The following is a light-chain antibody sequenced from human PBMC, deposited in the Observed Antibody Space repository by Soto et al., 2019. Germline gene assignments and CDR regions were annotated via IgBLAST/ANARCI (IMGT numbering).Light chain of an antibody. CDR1: QSVSSSY. CDR3: QHYGTSPTWT. CDR2: GAS. J-gene: IGKJ1*01. Sequence: EIVLTQSPGTLSLSPGERATLSCRASQSVSSSYLAWYQQKPGQAPRLLIYGASSRATGIPDRFSGSGSGTDFTLTISRLEPEDFAVYYCQHYGTSPTWTFGQGTK. V-gene: IGKV3-20*01.